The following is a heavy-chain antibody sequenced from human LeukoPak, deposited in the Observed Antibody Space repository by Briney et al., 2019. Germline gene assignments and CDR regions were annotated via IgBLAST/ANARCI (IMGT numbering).Heavy chain of an antibody. CDR3: AKDHSNTGYSSSWYKNYFDY. D-gene: IGHD6-13*01. CDR1: GFTFSSYG. J-gene: IGHJ4*02. V-gene: IGHV3-30*02. CDR2: IRYDGSNK. Sequence: GGSLRLSCAASGFTFSSYGMHWVRQAPGKGLEWVAFIRYDGSNKYYADSVKGRFTISRDNSKNTLYLQMNSLRAEDTAVYYCAKDHSNTGYSSSWYKNYFDYWGQGTLVTVSS.